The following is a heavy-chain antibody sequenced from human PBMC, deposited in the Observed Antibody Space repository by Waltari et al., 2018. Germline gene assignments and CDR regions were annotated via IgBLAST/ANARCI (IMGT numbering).Heavy chain of an antibody. CDR1: GESVSDHY. Sequence: QVQLQQWGAGLLKPSETLSLTCAVYGESVSDHYWSWIRQTPEKGLEWIGELNHSGGTNYNPSLKSRVTMSVDTSKNHFSLNPTSVTAADTAVYYCARNYCSTGNCFLAFAFDVWGQGTTVTVS. CDR2: LNHSGGT. V-gene: IGHV4-34*01. CDR3: ARNYCSTGNCFLAFAFDV. D-gene: IGHD6-13*01. J-gene: IGHJ3*01.